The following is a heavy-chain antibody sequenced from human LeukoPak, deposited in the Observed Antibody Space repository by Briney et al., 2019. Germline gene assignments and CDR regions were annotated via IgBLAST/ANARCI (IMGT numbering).Heavy chain of an antibody. D-gene: IGHD3-3*01. CDR2: ISYDGSNK. J-gene: IGHJ4*02. V-gene: IGHV3-30-3*01. CDR3: ARDRYYDFWSGYGQHYFDY. CDR1: GFTFSNYA. Sequence: GRSLRLSCADSGFTFSNYAMHWVRQAPGKGLEWVAVISYDGSNKYYADSVKGRFTISRDNSKNTLYLQMNSLRAEDTAVYYCARDRYYDFWSGYGQHYFDYWGQGTLVTVSS.